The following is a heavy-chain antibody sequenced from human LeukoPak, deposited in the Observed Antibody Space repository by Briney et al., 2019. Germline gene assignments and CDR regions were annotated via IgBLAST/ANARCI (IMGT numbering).Heavy chain of an antibody. J-gene: IGHJ3*02. D-gene: IGHD1-26*01. V-gene: IGHV1-3*01. Sequence: ASVKVSCKASGYTFTMHWVRQAPGQRLEWMGWINAGNGNTKYSQKFQGRVTITRDTSASTAYMELSSLGSEDTAVYYCATRGAQDAFDIWGQGTMVTVSS. CDR1: GYTFT. CDR3: ATRGAQDAFDI. CDR2: INAGNGNT.